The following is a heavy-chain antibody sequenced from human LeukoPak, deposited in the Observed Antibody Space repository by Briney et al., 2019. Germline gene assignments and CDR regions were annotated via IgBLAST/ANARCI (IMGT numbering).Heavy chain of an antibody. D-gene: IGHD2-2*01. CDR2: IKSKTDGGTT. CDR3: TTTPIGYCSSTSCYAFDY. CDR1: GFTFNNAW. J-gene: IGHJ4*02. V-gene: IGHV3-15*07. Sequence: GGSLRLSCATSGFTFNNAWMTWVRQAPGKGLEWVGHIKSKTDGGTTDYAAPVKGRFTISRDDSKNTLYLQMNSLKIEDTAVYYCTTTPIGYCSSTSCYAFDYWGQGTLVTVSS.